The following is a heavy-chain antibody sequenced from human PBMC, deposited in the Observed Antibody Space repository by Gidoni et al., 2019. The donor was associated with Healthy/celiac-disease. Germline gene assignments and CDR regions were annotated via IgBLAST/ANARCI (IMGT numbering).Heavy chain of an antibody. D-gene: IGHD2-15*01. Sequence: QVQLQESGPGLVKPSGTLSLTCAVSGGSISSSNWWSWVRQPPGKGLEWIGEIYHSGSTNYNPSLKSRVTISVDKSKNQFPLKLSSVTAADTAVYYCARRSKVVVAATPLDYWGQGTLVTVSS. CDR1: GGSISSSNW. J-gene: IGHJ4*02. CDR3: ARRSKVVVAATPLDY. V-gene: IGHV4-4*02. CDR2: IYHSGST.